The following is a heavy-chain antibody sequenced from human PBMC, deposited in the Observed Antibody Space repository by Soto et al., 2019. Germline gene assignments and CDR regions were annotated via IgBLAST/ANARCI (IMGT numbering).Heavy chain of an antibody. CDR3: ARVMGVAAGGPLDY. J-gene: IGHJ4*02. CDR2: IYPSGNT. Sequence: QVQLQESGPRLVKPSETLALTCAVSGDSVSSSHWWSWVRQPPGKGLEWIGEIYPSGNTNYNPSLKGRVTVSVDKSKHQFALKVTSVTAADTAVYYCARVMGVAAGGPLDYWGQGTLVTVSS. D-gene: IGHD6-13*01. CDR1: GDSVSSSHW. V-gene: IGHV4-4*02.